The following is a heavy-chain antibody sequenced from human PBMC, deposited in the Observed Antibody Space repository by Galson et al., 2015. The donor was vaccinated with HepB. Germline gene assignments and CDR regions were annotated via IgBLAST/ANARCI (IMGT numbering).Heavy chain of an antibody. D-gene: IGHD6-19*01. CDR1: GGAISNFC. CDR2: IYYSGIT. V-gene: IGHV4-59*01. CDR3: ARGARSSGWPYFDY. J-gene: IGHJ4*02. Sequence: SETLSLTCTVSGGAISNFCWSWIRQPPGKGLEWIGFIYYSGITNYNPSLESRVAMSIDTSKKQLSLRLRSVTAADTAVYYCARGARSSGWPYFDYWGQGILATVSS.